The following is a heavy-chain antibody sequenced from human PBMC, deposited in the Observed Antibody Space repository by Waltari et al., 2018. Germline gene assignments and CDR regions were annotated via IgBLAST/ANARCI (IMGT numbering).Heavy chain of an antibody. V-gene: IGHV3-33*01. CDR2: IWYDGSNK. J-gene: IGHJ4*02. CDR1: GFTFSSYG. D-gene: IGHD5-12*01. CDR3: ARDYKVATYYFDY. Sequence: QVQLVESGGGVVQPGRSLRLSCAASGFTFSSYGMHWVRQAPGKGLEWVAVIWYDGSNKYYADSVKGRFTISRDNSKNTLYLQMNSLRAEDTAVYYCARDYKVATYYFDYWGQGTLVTVSS.